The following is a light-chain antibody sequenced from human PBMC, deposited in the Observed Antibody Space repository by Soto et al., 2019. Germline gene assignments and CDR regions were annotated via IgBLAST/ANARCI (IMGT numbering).Light chain of an antibody. V-gene: IGLV2-8*01. CDR3: SSYAGSNNWV. CDR2: EVS. J-gene: IGLJ3*02. Sequence: QSALTQPPSASGSPGQSVTISCTGTGSDVGGYNYVSWYQQHPGKAPKLMIYEVSKRPSGVPDRFSGSKSGNTASLTVSGLQAEDEADYYCSSYAGSNNWVFGGGTKPTVL. CDR1: GSDVGGYNY.